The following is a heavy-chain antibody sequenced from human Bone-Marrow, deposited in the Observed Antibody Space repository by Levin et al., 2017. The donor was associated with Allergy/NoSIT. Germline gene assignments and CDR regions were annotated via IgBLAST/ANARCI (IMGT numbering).Heavy chain of an antibody. J-gene: IGHJ4*02. Sequence: SVKVSCKASGGTFSSYAISWVRQAPGQGLEWMGGIIPIFGTANYAQKFQGRVTITADESTSTAYMELSSLRSEDTAVYYCARGHIAAAAADYWGQGTLVTVSS. D-gene: IGHD6-13*01. CDR2: IIPIFGTA. CDR3: ARGHIAAAAADY. CDR1: GGTFSSYA. V-gene: IGHV1-69*13.